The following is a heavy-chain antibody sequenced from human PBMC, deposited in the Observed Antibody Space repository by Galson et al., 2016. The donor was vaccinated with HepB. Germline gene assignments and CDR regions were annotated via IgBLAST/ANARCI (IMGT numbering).Heavy chain of an antibody. Sequence: CAIPGDSVTSHSTCWNWIRQSRSRGLEGLERTYYMSKWVNDYALSVKRRITINSDTARNQFSLQLDSVTPDDTATYFCTRGNMQNGMNVWGQGTTVTVSS. V-gene: IGHV6-1*01. J-gene: IGHJ6*02. CDR2: TYYMSKWVN. CDR3: TRGNMQNGMNV. D-gene: IGHD2-8*01. CDR1: GDSVTSHSTC.